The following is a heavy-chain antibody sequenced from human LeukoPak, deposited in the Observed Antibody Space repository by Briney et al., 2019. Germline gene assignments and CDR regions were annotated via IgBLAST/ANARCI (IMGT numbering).Heavy chain of an antibody. Sequence: PSETXSLTCXXXXGSFSGYYXXWIRQPPGRGLEGIGEINHSGSTNYNPSLKSRVTISVDTSKNQFSLKLSSVTAADTAVYYCARGGVVVPAAIKYYYYMDVWGKRTTVTVSS. CDR3: ARGGVVVPAAIKYYYYMDV. CDR2: INHSGST. V-gene: IGHV4-34*01. D-gene: IGHD2-2*02. CDR1: XGSFSGYY. J-gene: IGHJ6*03.